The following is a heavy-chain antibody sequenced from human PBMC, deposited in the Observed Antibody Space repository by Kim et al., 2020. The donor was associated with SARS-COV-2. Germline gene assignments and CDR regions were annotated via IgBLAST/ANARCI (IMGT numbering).Heavy chain of an antibody. V-gene: IGHV1-3*01. CDR3: ARSYSSSWYPRFDY. J-gene: IGHJ4*02. D-gene: IGHD6-13*01. Sequence: SQKFQGRVTITRDTSASTAYMELSSLRSEDTAVYYCARSYSSSWYPRFDYWGQGTLVTVSS.